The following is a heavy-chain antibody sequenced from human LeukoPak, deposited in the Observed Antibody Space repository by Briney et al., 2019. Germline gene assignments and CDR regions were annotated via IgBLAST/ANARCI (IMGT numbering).Heavy chain of an antibody. Sequence: GESLRISCTGSGYSFTYWITWVRQMPGKGLEWMGTIDPGYSNMKNYNPSLEGHVTISVDKSINTVYLQWSSLKASDSAVYYCATGSSGGYSHWGQGTLVTVSS. V-gene: IGHV5-10-1*01. CDR2: IDPGYSNM. CDR1: GYSFTYW. J-gene: IGHJ4*02. D-gene: IGHD3-10*01. CDR3: ATGSSGGYSH.